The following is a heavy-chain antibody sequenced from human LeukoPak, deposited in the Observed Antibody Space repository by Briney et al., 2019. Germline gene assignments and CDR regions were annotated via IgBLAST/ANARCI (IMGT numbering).Heavy chain of an antibody. D-gene: IGHD3-9*01. CDR1: GGSISSSNW. Sequence: PSETLSLTCAVSGGSISSSNWWSWVRQPPGKGLEWIGYIYYSGSTNYNPSLKSRVTISVDTSKNQFSLKLSSVTAADTAVYYCARGAGELRYFDWTPRYNWFDPWGQGTLVTVSS. V-gene: IGHV4-4*02. CDR3: ARGAGELRYFDWTPRYNWFDP. CDR2: IYYSGST. J-gene: IGHJ5*02.